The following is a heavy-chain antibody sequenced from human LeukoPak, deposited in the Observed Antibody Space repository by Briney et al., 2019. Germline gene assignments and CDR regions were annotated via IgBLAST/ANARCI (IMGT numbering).Heavy chain of an antibody. CDR2: IYYSGST. Sequence: PSETLSLTCTVSGGSISSGGYYWSWIRQPPGKGLEWIGYIYYSGSTNYNPSLKSRVTISIDTSKNQFSLKLRSVSAADTAVYYCARGNFYDSRSFDPWGQGTLVTVSS. D-gene: IGHD3-22*01. J-gene: IGHJ5*02. V-gene: IGHV4-61*08. CDR1: GGSISSGGYY. CDR3: ARGNFYDSRSFDP.